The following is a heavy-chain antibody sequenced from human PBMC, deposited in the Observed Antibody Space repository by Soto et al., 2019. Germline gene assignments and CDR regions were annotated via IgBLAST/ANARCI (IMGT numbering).Heavy chain of an antibody. Sequence: GGSLRLSCAASGFTFRSFTMNWVRQAPGKGLEWVSTISSNSAYIYYTDALRGRFTISRDNAKNSLHLQMNSLRAEDTAVYDCTRDASRDSSARGWFDPWGPVTLVTVSS. CDR3: TRDASRDSSARGWFDP. CDR2: ISSNSAYI. D-gene: IGHD6-13*01. CDR1: GFTFRSFT. J-gene: IGHJ5*02. V-gene: IGHV3-21*01.